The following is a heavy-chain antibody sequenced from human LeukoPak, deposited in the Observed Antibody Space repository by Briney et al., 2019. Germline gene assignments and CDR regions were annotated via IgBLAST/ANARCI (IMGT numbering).Heavy chain of an antibody. CDR2: VYSGGTT. J-gene: IGHJ4*02. CDR1: GFTFSSYA. Sequence: GGSLRLSCAASGFTFSSYAMSWVRQAPGKGLEWVSVVYSGGTTYYADSVKGRFTISRDSSKNTLYLQMYSLRAEDTAVYYCARDSSSGWYHGYWGQGTLVTVSS. V-gene: IGHV3-66*01. CDR3: ARDSSSGWYHGY. D-gene: IGHD6-19*01.